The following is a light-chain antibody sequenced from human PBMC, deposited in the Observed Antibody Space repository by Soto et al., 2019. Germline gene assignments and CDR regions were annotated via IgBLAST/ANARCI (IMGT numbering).Light chain of an antibody. CDR3: QKYNTAPLT. J-gene: IGKJ4*01. CDR2: GAT. Sequence: IQMTQSPSSLSASVGDRVTITCRASQGFSNYLAWYQQKPGEVPKLLISGATTLQPGVPSRFSGTVYGTHFTLSISSLQPEDAAYYYCQKYNTAPLTFGGGTKVDIK. CDR1: QGFSNY. V-gene: IGKV1-27*01.